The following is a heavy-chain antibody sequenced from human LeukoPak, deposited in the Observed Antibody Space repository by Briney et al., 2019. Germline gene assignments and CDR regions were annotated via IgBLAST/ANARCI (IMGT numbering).Heavy chain of an antibody. Sequence: GGSLSLSCTASEFTFSSYAMSWIRQAPGKGLEWVSGISASGGSTYYSDSVKGRFTISRDNSRNTLYLQMNSLRAEDTAVYYCAYGWRSVWYYAFWSRGNLVTVSS. D-gene: IGHD6-19*01. CDR3: AYGWRSVWYYAF. CDR2: ISASGGST. J-gene: IGHJ2*01. V-gene: IGHV3-23*01. CDR1: EFTFSSYA.